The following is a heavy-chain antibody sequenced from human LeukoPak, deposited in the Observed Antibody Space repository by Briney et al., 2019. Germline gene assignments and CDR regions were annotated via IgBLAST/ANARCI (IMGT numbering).Heavy chain of an antibody. V-gene: IGHV3-48*03. CDR3: ARERQDTIVHSGAFDI. J-gene: IGHJ3*02. CDR2: ISSSGSTI. CDR1: GFTFSSYE. Sequence: GGSLRLSCAASGFTFSSYEMNWVRQAPGKGLEWVSYISSSGSTIYYADSVKGRFTISRDNAKNSLYLQMNSLRAEDTAVYFCARERQDTIVHSGAFDIWGQGTIVTVSS. D-gene: IGHD3-10*01.